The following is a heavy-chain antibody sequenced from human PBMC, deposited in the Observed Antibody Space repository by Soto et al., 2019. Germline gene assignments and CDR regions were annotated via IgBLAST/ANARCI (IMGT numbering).Heavy chain of an antibody. J-gene: IGHJ6*02. V-gene: IGHV3-23*01. CDR1: GFTFSSYA. CDR3: ASVVVAATTYGMDV. D-gene: IGHD2-15*01. CDR2: ISGSGGST. Sequence: EVQLLESGGGLVQPGGSLRLSCAASGFTFSSYAMSWVRQAPGKGLEWVSAISGSGGSTYYADSVKGRFTISRDNSKTTLYLQMNSLRAEDTAVYYCASVVVAATTYGMDVWGQGTTVTVSS.